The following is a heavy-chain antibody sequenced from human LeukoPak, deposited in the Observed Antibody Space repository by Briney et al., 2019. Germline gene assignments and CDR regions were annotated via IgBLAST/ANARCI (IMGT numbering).Heavy chain of an antibody. J-gene: IGHJ4*02. CDR1: GGSISSYY. CDR3: ARTLLWFGELPQFDY. V-gene: IGHV4-59*01. Sequence: PSETLSLTCTVSGGSISSYYWSWIRQPPGKGLEWIGYIYYSGSTNYNPSLKSRVTISVDTSKNQFSLKLSSVTAADTAVYYCARTLLWFGELPQFDYWGQGTLVTVSS. D-gene: IGHD3-10*01. CDR2: IYYSGST.